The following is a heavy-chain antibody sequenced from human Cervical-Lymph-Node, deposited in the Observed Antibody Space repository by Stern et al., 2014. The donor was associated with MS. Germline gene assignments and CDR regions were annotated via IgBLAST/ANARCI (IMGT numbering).Heavy chain of an antibody. J-gene: IGHJ4*02. CDR1: GFTFSDYY. CDR2: ISSSGSTI. Sequence: VQLVASGGGLVKPGGSLRLSCAASGFTFSDYYMRWIRQAPGQGLEWVSYISSSGSTIYYADSVKGRFTISRDNAKNSLYLQMNSLRAEDTAVYYCARAVIDEPQSGYFDYWGQGTLVTVSS. V-gene: IGHV3-11*01. D-gene: IGHD2-21*01. CDR3: ARAVIDEPQSGYFDY.